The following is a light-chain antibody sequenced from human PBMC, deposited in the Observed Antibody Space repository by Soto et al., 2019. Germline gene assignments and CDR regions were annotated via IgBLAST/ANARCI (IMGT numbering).Light chain of an antibody. V-gene: IGKV3-20*01. J-gene: IGKJ1*01. CDR2: GAS. CDR1: QSVSSSF. CDR3: QQYDSAPST. Sequence: ESVLTQSPGTLSLSPGERSTLSCRASQSVSSSFLAWYQLKPGQAPRLLIYGASSRVTGIPDRFSGSGSGTDLALTSSRLEPEDFAVYYCQQYDSAPSTFGQGTKVKIK.